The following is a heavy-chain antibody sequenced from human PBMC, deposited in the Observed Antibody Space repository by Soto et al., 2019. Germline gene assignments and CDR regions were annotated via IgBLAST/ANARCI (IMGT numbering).Heavy chain of an antibody. Sequence: SETLSLTCAVYGGSFSGYYWSWIRQPPGKGLEWIGEVNHSGSTNYNPSLKSRVTISVDTSKNQFSLKLSSVTAADTAVYYCARGQWGYYYDSSGYRHYYFDYWGQGTLVTVSS. D-gene: IGHD3-22*01. J-gene: IGHJ4*02. CDR3: ARGQWGYYYDSSGYRHYYFDY. V-gene: IGHV4-34*01. CDR2: VNHSGST. CDR1: GGSFSGYY.